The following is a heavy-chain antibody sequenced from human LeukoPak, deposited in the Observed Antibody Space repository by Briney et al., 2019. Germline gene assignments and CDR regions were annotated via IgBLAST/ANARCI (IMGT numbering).Heavy chain of an antibody. CDR3: ARVVDTHFDY. J-gene: IGHJ4*02. Sequence: GGSLRLSCAASGFTFSSYSMNWVRQAPGKGLEWVSSISSGSGYIYYADSVKGRFTISRDNAKNSLYLQMNSLRAEDTAVYYCARVVDTHFDYWGQGTLVTVSS. D-gene: IGHD5-18*01. CDR2: ISSGSGYI. CDR1: GFTFSSYS. V-gene: IGHV3-21*01.